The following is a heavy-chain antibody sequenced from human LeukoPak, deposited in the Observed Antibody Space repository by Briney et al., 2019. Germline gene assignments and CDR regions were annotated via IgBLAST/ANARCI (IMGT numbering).Heavy chain of an antibody. CDR2: ISRSSNTV. V-gene: IGHV3-11*04. J-gene: IGHJ4*02. D-gene: IGHD4-23*01. CDR3: AGLTPSSGY. Sequence: GGSLRLSCEASGFIFRDYYMSWVRQAPGEGLQWISYISRSSNTVYYTDSVRGRFTISRDNAKNSLYLQMNSLRAEDTAVYYCAGLTPSSGYWGQGTLVTVSS. CDR1: GFIFRDYY.